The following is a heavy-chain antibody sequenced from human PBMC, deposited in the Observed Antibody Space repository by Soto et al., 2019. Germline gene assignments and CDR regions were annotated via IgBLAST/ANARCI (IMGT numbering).Heavy chain of an antibody. Sequence: QVQLVESGGGVVQPGRSLRLSCAAPGFTFSSYGMHWVRQAPGKGLEWVAVIWYDGSNKYYADSVKGRFIISRDNSKNTLYLQMNSLRAEDTAVYYCARDRIFSGGSGSYYFDYWGQGTLVTVSS. CDR1: GFTFSSYG. D-gene: IGHD3-10*01. J-gene: IGHJ4*02. CDR2: IWYDGSNK. CDR3: ARDRIFSGGSGSYYFDY. V-gene: IGHV3-33*01.